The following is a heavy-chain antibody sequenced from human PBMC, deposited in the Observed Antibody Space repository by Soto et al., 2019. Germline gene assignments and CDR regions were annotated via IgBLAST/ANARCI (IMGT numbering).Heavy chain of an antibody. Sequence: QVQLVESGGGVVQPGRSLRLSCAASGFTFSSYGMHWVRQAPGKGLEWVAVISYDGSNKYYADSVKGRFTISRDNSKNTLYLQMISLRPEDTAVYYCAKDQDYGDYGGYFDYWGQGTLVSVSS. CDR2: ISYDGSNK. D-gene: IGHD4-17*01. CDR1: GFTFSSYG. V-gene: IGHV3-30*18. J-gene: IGHJ4*02. CDR3: AKDQDYGDYGGYFDY.